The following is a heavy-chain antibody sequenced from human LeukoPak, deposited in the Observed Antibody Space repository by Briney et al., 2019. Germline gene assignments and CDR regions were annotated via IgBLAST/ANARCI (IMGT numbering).Heavy chain of an antibody. CDR1: GFTFSSYA. V-gene: IGHV3-23*01. D-gene: IGHD2-15*01. J-gene: IGHJ4*02. Sequence: GGSLRLSCAASGFTFSSYAMSWVRQAPGKGLEWVSAISGSGGSTYYADSVKGRFTISRDNSKNTLYLQMNSLRAEDTAVYYCAKDSWNYVLSGGSCPLDYWGQGTLVTVSS. CDR3: AKDSWNYVLSGGSCPLDY. CDR2: ISGSGGST.